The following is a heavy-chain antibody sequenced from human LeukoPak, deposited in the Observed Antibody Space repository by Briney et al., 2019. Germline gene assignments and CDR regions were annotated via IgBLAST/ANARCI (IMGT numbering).Heavy chain of an antibody. D-gene: IGHD3-22*01. CDR2: IFYGGSN. CDR3: ARGRWYYDNRGYRKQYFYD. CDR1: GGSITSYY. V-gene: IGHV4-59*01. Sequence: PSETLSLTCTVSGGSITSYYWSWIRQPPGKGLEWVGNIFYGGSNKYNTYPTRRGTISVDTSKNHFSRKLSSVTAADTAVYYCARGRWYYDNRGYRKQYFYDWGQGTLVAVSS. J-gene: IGHJ4*02.